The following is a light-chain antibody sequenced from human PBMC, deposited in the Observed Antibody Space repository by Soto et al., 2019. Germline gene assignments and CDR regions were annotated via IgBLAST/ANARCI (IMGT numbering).Light chain of an antibody. CDR2: EVS. Sequence: QSALTQPASVSGSPGQSITISCTGTSSDIGTYNLVSWYQHYPGKAPKLMIYEVSNRPSGISNRFSGSKSGNTASLTISGLQAEDEADYYCSSHTSSSTLVFGGGTKVTVL. J-gene: IGLJ2*01. CDR3: SSHTSSSTLV. CDR1: SSDIGTYNL. V-gene: IGLV2-14*02.